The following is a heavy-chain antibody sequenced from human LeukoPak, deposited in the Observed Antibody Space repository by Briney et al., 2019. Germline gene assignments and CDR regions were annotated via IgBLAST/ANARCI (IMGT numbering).Heavy chain of an antibody. CDR2: IYNSGST. J-gene: IGHJ4*02. CDR1: GGSISGYY. V-gene: IGHV4-59*08. CDR3: ARYGSGTYPRFDY. Sequence: SETLSLTRTVSGGSISGYYWSWIRQSPGKGLEWIGYIYNSGSTNYNPSLQSRVTISVDTSKNQFSLNLSSVTAADTALYYCARYGSGTYPRFDYWGQGTLVTVSS. D-gene: IGHD3-10*01.